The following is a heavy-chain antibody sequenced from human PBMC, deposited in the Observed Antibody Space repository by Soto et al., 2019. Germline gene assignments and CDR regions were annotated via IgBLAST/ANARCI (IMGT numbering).Heavy chain of an antibody. CDR3: ARDTQGIVVVPAAKDGMDV. Sequence: SETLSLTCAVYGGSFSGYYWSWIRQPPGKGLEWIGEINHSGSTNYNPSLKSRVTISVDTSKNQFSLKLSSVTAADTAVYYCARDTQGIVVVPAAKDGMDVWGQGTTVTVS. CDR2: INHSGST. V-gene: IGHV4-34*01. D-gene: IGHD2-2*01. J-gene: IGHJ6*02. CDR1: GGSFSGYY.